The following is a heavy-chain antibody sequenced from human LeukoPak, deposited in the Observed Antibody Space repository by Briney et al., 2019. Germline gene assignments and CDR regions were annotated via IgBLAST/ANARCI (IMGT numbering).Heavy chain of an antibody. D-gene: IGHD3-3*01. CDR2: ISGSGGST. Sequence: GGSLRLSCAASGFTFSSYAMSWVRQAPGKGLEWVSAISGSGGSTYYADSVKGRFTISRDNSKNTLYLQMNSLRAEDTAVYYCAKDQVDFWSRYSTRFDPWGQGTLVTVSS. J-gene: IGHJ5*02. CDR3: AKDQVDFWSRYSTRFDP. V-gene: IGHV3-23*01. CDR1: GFTFSSYA.